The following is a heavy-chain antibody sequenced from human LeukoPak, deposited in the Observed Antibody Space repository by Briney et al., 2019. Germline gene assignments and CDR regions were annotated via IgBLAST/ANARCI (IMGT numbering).Heavy chain of an antibody. J-gene: IGHJ4*02. CDR1: GGSVTSGAYS. Sequence: PSETLSLTCAVSGGSVTSGAYSWTWIRQPPGKGLAWIGYFYHSGSTYYNPSLKSRVTISVDRSKNQFSLKLGSVTAADTAVYYCASVPAAAHRGYFDFWGQGTLVTVSS. CDR2: FYHSGST. CDR3: ASVPAAAHRGYFDF. D-gene: IGHD6-13*01. V-gene: IGHV4-30-2*01.